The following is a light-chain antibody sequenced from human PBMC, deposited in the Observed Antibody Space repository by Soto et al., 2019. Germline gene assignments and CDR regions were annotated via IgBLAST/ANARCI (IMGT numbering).Light chain of an antibody. V-gene: IGKV1-39*01. CDR1: QDINNY. CDR2: DAS. J-gene: IGKJ5*01. CDR3: QHSYGTPD. Sequence: DIQMTQSPSSLSASVGDRVTITCQASQDINNYVNWYQQKPGKAPKLLIFDASTLKTGVPSRFSGSGSGTDFTLNISSLQPEDFATYYCQHSYGTPDFGQGTRMEIK.